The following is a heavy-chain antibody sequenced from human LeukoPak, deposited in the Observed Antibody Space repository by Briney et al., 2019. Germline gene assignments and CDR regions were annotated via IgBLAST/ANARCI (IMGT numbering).Heavy chain of an antibody. CDR1: EFTFASYG. CDR2: IRYDGTNK. D-gene: IGHD2-8*02. CDR3: TRNQGYCTGGGCYIDY. Sequence: GGSLRLSCAASEFTFASYGMHWVRHAPGKGLEWVALIRYDGTNKYYTDSVKGRFTISKDNSKNTLYLQMDSLRAEDTAVYYCTRNQGYCTGGGCYIDYWGQGTPVTVSS. J-gene: IGHJ4*02. V-gene: IGHV3-30*02.